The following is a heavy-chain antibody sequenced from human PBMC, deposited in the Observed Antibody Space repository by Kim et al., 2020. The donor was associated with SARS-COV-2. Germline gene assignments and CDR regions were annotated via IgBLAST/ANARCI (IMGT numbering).Heavy chain of an antibody. Sequence: ASVKVSCWASGYTFTSFDINWVRQAPGQGLEWMGWMNPRTGNTGFAQKFQARVTMTRNTSNTTAYMELSSLTSDDTAIYYCARGETFNPWGQGTLVTVSS. CDR1: GYTFTSFD. V-gene: IGHV1-8*01. CDR2: MNPRTGNT. CDR3: ARGETFNP. D-gene: IGHD3-16*01. J-gene: IGHJ4*02.